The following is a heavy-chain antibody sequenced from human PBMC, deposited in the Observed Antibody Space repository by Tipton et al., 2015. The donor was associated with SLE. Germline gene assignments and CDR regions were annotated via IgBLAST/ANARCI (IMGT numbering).Heavy chain of an antibody. V-gene: IGHV4-59*11. CDR3: ARGSVVADDY. CDR2: IYYSRHT. D-gene: IGHD2-15*01. J-gene: IGHJ4*02. Sequence: TLSLTCTVSGGSISSHNWSWIRQPPGKGLEWIGYIYYSRHTNYNPSLESRVTISVDTSKNQLSLKLTSVTAADTAVYYCARGSVVADDYWGQGTLVTVSS. CDR1: GGSISSHN.